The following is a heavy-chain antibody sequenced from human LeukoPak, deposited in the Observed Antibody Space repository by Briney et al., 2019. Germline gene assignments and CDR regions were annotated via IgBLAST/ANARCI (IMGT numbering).Heavy chain of an antibody. D-gene: IGHD2-15*01. Sequence: GGSLRLSCAASGFTFSSYWMSWVRQAPGKGLEWVANIKQDGSEKYYVDSVKGRFTISRDNAKNSLYLQMNSLRAEDTAVYYCAKDTADIVVVVAARRDGMDVWGQGTTVTVSS. CDR1: GFTFSSYW. V-gene: IGHV3-7*01. CDR3: AKDTADIVVVVAARRDGMDV. CDR2: IKQDGSEK. J-gene: IGHJ6*02.